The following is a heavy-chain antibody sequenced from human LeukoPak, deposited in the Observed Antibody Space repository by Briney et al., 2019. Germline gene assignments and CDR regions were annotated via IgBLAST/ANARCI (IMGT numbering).Heavy chain of an antibody. CDR1: RYTFTSYG. D-gene: IGHD2-15*01. CDR2: FSAYNGKT. Sequence: SVKVSCKASRYTFTSYGISWVRQAPGQGLEWMGWFSAYNGKTNYAQKLQGRVTMTTDTSTSTAYMELRSLRSDDTAVYYCARDRDYSRWYFDLWGRGTLVTVSS. J-gene: IGHJ2*01. CDR3: ARDRDYSRWYFDL. V-gene: IGHV1-18*01.